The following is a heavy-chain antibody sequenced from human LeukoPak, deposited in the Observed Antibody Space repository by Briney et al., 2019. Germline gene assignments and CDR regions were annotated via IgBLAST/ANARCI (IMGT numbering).Heavy chain of an antibody. CDR2: IYHSGST. V-gene: IGHV4-38-2*01. J-gene: IGHJ3*02. D-gene: IGHD1-26*01. CDR3: ARQSGSYYGHAFDI. Sequence: SETLSLTCAVSGYSISSGYYWGWIRQPPGKGLEWIGSIYHSGSTYYNPSLKSRVTISVDTSKNQFSLNLSSVTAADTAVYYCARQSGSYYGHAFDIWGQGTMVTVSS. CDR1: GYSISSGYY.